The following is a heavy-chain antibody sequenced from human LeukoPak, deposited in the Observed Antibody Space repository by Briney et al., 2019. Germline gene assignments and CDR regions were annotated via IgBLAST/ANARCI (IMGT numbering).Heavy chain of an antibody. CDR1: GYRFTKFW. CDR3: ARLKAEYYDSSGRHYFDY. J-gene: IGHJ4*02. D-gene: IGHD3-22*01. CDR2: IYPGDSDI. V-gene: IGHV5-51*01. Sequence: GESLKISCQGSGYRFTKFWIGWVRQIPGKGLEWMGLIYPGDSDIRYSPSFEGQVTISADNSINTAYLQWRSLRASDTAMYYCARLKAEYYDSSGRHYFDYWGQGTLVTVSS.